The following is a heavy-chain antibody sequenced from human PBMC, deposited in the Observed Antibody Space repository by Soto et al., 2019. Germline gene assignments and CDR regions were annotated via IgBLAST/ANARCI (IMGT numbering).Heavy chain of an antibody. V-gene: IGHV3-23*01. J-gene: IGHJ6*02. CDR3: AKREILWFGALDYYGMDV. CDR2: ISGSGGST. Sequence: PGGSLRLSCAASGFTFSSYAMSWVRQAPGKGLEWVSAISGSGGSTYYADSVKGRFTISRDNSKNTLYLQMNSLRAEDTAVYYCAKREILWFGALDYYGMDVWGQGTTVTVSS. D-gene: IGHD3-10*01. CDR1: GFTFSSYA.